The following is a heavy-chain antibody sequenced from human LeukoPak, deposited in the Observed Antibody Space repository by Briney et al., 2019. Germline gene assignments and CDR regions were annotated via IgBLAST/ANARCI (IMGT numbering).Heavy chain of an antibody. CDR3: ARSTGTGYYYYYMDV. CDR1: GGSISSSSYY. V-gene: IGHV4-39*07. Sequence: SETLSLTCTVSGGSISSSSYYWGWIRQPPGKGLEWIGSIYYSGSTYYNPSLKSRVTISVDTSKNQFSLKLSSVTAADTAVYYCARSTGTGYYYYYMDVWGKGTTVTVSS. J-gene: IGHJ6*03. D-gene: IGHD1-1*01. CDR2: IYYSGST.